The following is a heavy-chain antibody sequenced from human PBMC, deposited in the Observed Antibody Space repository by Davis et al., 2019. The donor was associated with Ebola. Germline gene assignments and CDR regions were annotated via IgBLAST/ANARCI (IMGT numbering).Heavy chain of an antibody. CDR1: GDSVSSHSAA. CDR3: ARASSRWTPVIDY. D-gene: IGHD6-13*01. CDR2: TYYRSKWYN. J-gene: IGHJ4*02. V-gene: IGHV6-1*01. Sequence: SETLSLTCPLSGDSVSSHSAACNWIRQSPSRGLEWPGRTYYRSKWYNDYAVSVKSRITINPDTSKNQCSLQLNSVTPEDTAVYYCARASSRWTPVIDYWGQGTLVTVSS.